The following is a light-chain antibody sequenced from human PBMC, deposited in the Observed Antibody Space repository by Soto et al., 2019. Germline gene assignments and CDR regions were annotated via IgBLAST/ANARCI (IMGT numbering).Light chain of an antibody. CDR2: DTS. CDR1: QSVSNN. V-gene: IGKV3-15*01. CDR3: QQYNNWPPYT. Sequence: EIVMRQSPATLSVSPGERVTLSCRAIQSVSNNLAWYQQKPGQAPRLLIYDTSTRATGIPVRFSGSGSGTEFTLTICGLQSEDFAVYYGQQYNNWPPYTFGQGTKLEIK. J-gene: IGKJ2*01.